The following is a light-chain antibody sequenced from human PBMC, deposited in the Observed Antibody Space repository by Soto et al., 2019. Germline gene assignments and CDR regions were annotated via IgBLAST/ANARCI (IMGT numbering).Light chain of an antibody. CDR2: GNT. CDR1: SSNIGAGYD. J-gene: IGLJ1*01. Sequence: QSVLTQPPSVSGAPGQRVTISCTGSSSNIGAGYDVHWYQQLPGTAPKLLIYGNTNRPSGVPDRFSGSKSGTSPSLAITGLQAEDEADYYCQSHDTSLSGYVFGTGTKLTVL. V-gene: IGLV1-40*01. CDR3: QSHDTSLSGYV.